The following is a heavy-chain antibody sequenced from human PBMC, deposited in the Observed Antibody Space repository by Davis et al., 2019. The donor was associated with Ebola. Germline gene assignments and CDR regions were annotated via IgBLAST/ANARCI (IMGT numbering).Heavy chain of an antibody. CDR1: GYSFTSYW. D-gene: IGHD2-2*01. J-gene: IGHJ3*02. Sequence: GESLKISCKGSGYSFTSYWISWVRQMPGKGLEWMGRIDPSDSYTNYSPSFQGHVTISADKSISTAYLQWSSLKASDTAMYYCARRYCSSTSCEIIDIWGQGTMVTVSS. CDR2: IDPSDSYT. CDR3: ARRYCSSTSCEIIDI. V-gene: IGHV5-10-1*01.